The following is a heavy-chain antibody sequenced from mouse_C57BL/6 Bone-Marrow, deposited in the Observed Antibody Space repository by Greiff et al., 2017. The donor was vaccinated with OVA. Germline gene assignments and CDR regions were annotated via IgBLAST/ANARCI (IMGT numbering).Heavy chain of an antibody. CDR2: IRNKANGYTT. CDR3: ARCGYYPYWYFDV. D-gene: IGHD2-3*01. Sequence: DVKLVESGGGLVQPGGSLSLSCAASGFTFTDYYMSWVRQPPGKALEWLGFIRNKANGYTTEYSASVKGRFTISRDNSQSILYLQMNALRAEDSATYYCARCGYYPYWYFDVWGTGTTVTVSS. CDR1: GFTFTDYY. V-gene: IGHV7-3*01. J-gene: IGHJ1*03.